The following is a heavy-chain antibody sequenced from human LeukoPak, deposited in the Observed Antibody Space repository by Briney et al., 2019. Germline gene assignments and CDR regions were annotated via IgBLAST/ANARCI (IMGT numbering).Heavy chain of an antibody. CDR2: IKSKTDGGTR. V-gene: IGHV3-15*01. CDR1: GFTFSNAW. Sequence: GGSLRLSCAASGFTFSNAWMSWVRQAPGKGLEWGGLIKSKTDGGTRDYAAPVKGSFTIPRDDSKNTLYLQMNSLKTEDTGVYYCTRRRLQYYFDYWGQGTLVTVSS. CDR3: TRRRLQYYFDY. J-gene: IGHJ4*02.